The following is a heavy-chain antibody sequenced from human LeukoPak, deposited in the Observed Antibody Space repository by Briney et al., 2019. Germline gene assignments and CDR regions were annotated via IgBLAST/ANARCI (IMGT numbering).Heavy chain of an antibody. V-gene: IGHV3-74*01. J-gene: IGHJ6*02. CDR2: INGDGSST. CDR1: GFTFRSYW. D-gene: IGHD3-22*01. CDR3: ARVDIRGYRSFYHYYGMDV. Sequence: QPAGTLSLSCAASGFTFRSYWMHWVRQAPGKGLVWVSRINGDGSSTNYADSVKGRFTTSRDNAKNTLYLQMNSLRDEDTAVYHCARVDIRGYRSFYHYYGMDVWGQGSTVIVSS.